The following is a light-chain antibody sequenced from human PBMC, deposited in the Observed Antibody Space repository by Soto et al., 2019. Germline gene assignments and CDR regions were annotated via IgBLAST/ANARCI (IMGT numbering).Light chain of an antibody. CDR2: EVT. V-gene: IGLV2-8*01. Sequence: QSALTQPPSASGFPGQSVTISCTGTSSDVGYYDYFSWYQHHPGKAPKLVIYEVTKRPSGVPDRVSASKSGNTASLTVSGLRDEDEADYYCSSYSGSNYLVFGSGTQLTVL. CDR3: SSYSGSNYLV. J-gene: IGLJ6*01. CDR1: SSDVGYYDY.